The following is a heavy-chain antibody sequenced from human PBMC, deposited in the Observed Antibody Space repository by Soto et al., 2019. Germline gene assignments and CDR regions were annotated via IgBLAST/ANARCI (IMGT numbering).Heavy chain of an antibody. CDR2: VNPSGGHT. D-gene: IGHD2-21*02. J-gene: IGHJ4*02. Sequence: QVQLMQSGAEVKKPGASVKVSCKASGDTFTDYYIHWVRQAPGQGLEWMGTVNPSGGHTTYAQHFLGRVTMTRDASPSPLTMELTSLTSDYTAIYYCARGGHVVVVTAALDYWGQGTLVTVSS. CDR3: ARGGHVVVVTAALDY. CDR1: GDTFTDYY. V-gene: IGHV1-46*01.